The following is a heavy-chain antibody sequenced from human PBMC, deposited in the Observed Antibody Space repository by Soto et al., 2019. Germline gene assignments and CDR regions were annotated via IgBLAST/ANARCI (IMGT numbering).Heavy chain of an antibody. CDR1: GYTFTSYY. Sequence: ASVKVSCKASGYTFTSYYMHWVRQAPGQGLEWMGIINPSGGSTRYAQKVQGRGTMSTGTSTRTVYMELSSLRSEDTAVYHCARAFVVAVPELSPCMLYYGMDIWGEGTTV. J-gene: IGHJ6*02. V-gene: IGHV1-46*01. CDR3: ARAFVVAVPELSPCMLYYGMDI. D-gene: IGHD2-15*01. CDR2: INPSGGST.